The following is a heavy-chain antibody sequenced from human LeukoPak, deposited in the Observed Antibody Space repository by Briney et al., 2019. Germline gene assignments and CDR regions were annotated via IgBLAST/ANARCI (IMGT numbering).Heavy chain of an antibody. CDR1: GFTFSSYG. J-gene: IGHJ4*02. CDR3: ARAPCSSGWYLFDY. D-gene: IGHD6-19*01. V-gene: IGHV3-33*01. CDR2: IWYDGSNK. Sequence: GRSLRLSCAASGFTFSSYGMHWVRQAPCKGLEWVAVIWYDGSNKYYADSMKGRFTISRDNSKNTLYLQMNSLRAEDTAVYYCARAPCSSGWYLFDYWGQGTLVTVSS.